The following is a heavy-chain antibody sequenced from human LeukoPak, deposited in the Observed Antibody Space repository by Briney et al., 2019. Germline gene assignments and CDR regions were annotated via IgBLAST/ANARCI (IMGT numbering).Heavy chain of an antibody. CDR3: ARGIVLMHYASFDY. Sequence: SETLSLTCGVYGGSFSGYYWTWIRQSPGRGLEWIAEIIHSGRTNYSPSLKSRATLSVDTSKNQFSLRLTSVTAADTAVYYCARGIVLMHYASFDYWGQGSLVTASS. V-gene: IGHV4-34*12. CDR2: IIHSGRT. J-gene: IGHJ4*02. CDR1: GGSFSGYY. D-gene: IGHD2-8*01.